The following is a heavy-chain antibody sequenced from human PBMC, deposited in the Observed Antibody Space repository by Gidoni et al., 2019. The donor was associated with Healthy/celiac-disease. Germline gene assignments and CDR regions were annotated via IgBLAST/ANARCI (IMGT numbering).Heavy chain of an antibody. D-gene: IGHD2-15*01. Sequence: QVQLQQWGAGLLKPSETLSLTCAVYGGSFSGYYWSWIRQPPGKGLEWIGEINHSGSTNYNPSLKSRVTISVDTSKNQFSLKLSSVTAADTAVYYCARAWDIVVVVAVHWFDPWGQGTLVTVSS. CDR3: ARAWDIVVVVAVHWFDP. CDR1: GGSFSGYY. V-gene: IGHV4-34*01. J-gene: IGHJ5*02. CDR2: INHSGST.